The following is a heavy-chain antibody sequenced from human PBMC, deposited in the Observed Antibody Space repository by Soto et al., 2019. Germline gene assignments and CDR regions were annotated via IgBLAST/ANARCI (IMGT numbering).Heavy chain of an antibody. V-gene: IGHV1-58*02. CDR1: GFTFTSSA. D-gene: IGHD6-13*01. CDR3: AAASSSWYYYYGMDV. CDR2: IVVGSGNT. J-gene: IGHJ6*02. Sequence: QMQLVQSGPEVKKPGTSVKVSCKASGFTFTSSAMQWVRQARGQRLEWIGWIVVGSGNTNYAQKFQERVTITRDMSTSTAYMELSSPRSEDTAVYYCAAASSSWYYYYGMDVWGQGTTVTVSS.